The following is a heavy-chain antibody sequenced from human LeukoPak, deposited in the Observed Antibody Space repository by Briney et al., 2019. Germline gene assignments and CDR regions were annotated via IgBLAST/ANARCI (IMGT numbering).Heavy chain of an antibody. CDR1: GGSISSYY. CDR2: IYYSGST. Sequence: TSXXLSLTCTVSGGSISSYYWSWIRQPPGKGLEWIGYIYYSGSTNYNPSLKSRVTISVDTSKNQFSLKLSSVTAADTAVYYCARGGSYWIYAFDIWGQGTMVTVSS. V-gene: IGHV4-59*01. D-gene: IGHD1-26*01. CDR3: ARGGSYWIYAFDI. J-gene: IGHJ3*02.